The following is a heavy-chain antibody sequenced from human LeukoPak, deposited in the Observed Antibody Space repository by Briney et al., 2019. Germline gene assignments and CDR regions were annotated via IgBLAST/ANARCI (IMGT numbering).Heavy chain of an antibody. CDR2: VSLKGAT. V-gene: IGHV4-4*02. CDR1: GGSIITTNW. J-gene: IGHJ4*02. D-gene: IGHD1-26*01. CDR3: TRESGAFSPFGF. Sequence: SETLSLTCAVSGGSIITTNWWSWVRQPPGKGLEWIGEVSLKGATNYSPSLESRVSMSIDKSKNHLSLKLRSVTAADTATYYCTRESGAFSPFGFWGQGTLVAVSS.